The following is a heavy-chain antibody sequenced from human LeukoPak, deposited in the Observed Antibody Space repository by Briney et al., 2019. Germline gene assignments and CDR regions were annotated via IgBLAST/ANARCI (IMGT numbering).Heavy chain of an antibody. CDR1: GLTFSNHA. V-gene: IGHV3-23*01. Sequence: PGGSLRLSCAVSGLTFSNHAMSWVRQAPGRGLEWISALSRGGGITYYADSVRGRFTISRDISKNTLYLQMNSLRADDTAIYYCAQEEVPNDYWGQGTLVTVSS. CDR2: LSRGGGIT. CDR3: AQEEVPNDY. J-gene: IGHJ4*02.